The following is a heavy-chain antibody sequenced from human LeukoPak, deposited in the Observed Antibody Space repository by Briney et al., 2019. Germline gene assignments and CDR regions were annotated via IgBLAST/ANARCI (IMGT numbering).Heavy chain of an antibody. J-gene: IGHJ4*02. CDR2: MNPNSGNT. CDR3: ARVAQAAAYQFDY. CDR1: GYTFTDYY. Sequence: ASVKVSCKASGYTFTDYYMHWVRQATGQGLEWMGWMNPNSGNTGYAQKFQGRVTMTRNTSISTAYMELSSLRSEDTAVYYCARVAQAAAYQFDYWGQGTLVTVSS. D-gene: IGHD6-13*01. V-gene: IGHV1-8*02.